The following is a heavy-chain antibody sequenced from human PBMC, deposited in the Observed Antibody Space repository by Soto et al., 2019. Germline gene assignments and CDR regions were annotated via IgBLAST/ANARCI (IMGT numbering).Heavy chain of an antibody. D-gene: IGHD3-9*01. V-gene: IGHV4-34*01. CDR1: GGSFSGYY. J-gene: IGHJ2*01. CDR2: INDRGSI. Sequence: QVQLQQWGAGPLRPLETLSLTCGVSGGSFSGYYWAWIRQSPGKGLEWIGEINDRGSINYNPSLKSRVSISVDPLKNHFPLELRSVTAADTAVYYCARESHDILTGPPWVWYFDLWGRGTLVTVSS. CDR3: ARESHDILTGPPWVWYFDL.